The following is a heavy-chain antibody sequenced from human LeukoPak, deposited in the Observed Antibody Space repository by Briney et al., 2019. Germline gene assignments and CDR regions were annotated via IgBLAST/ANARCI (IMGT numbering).Heavy chain of an antibody. Sequence: SETLSLTCAVYGGSFSGYYWSWIRQPPGKGLEWIGEINHSGSTNYNPSLKSRVTISVDTSKNQFSLKLSSVTAADTAVYYCARAGTLWSGYSPFDYWGQGTLVTVSS. CDR1: GGSFSGYY. D-gene: IGHD3-3*01. J-gene: IGHJ4*02. CDR3: ARAGTLWSGYSPFDY. CDR2: INHSGST. V-gene: IGHV4-34*01.